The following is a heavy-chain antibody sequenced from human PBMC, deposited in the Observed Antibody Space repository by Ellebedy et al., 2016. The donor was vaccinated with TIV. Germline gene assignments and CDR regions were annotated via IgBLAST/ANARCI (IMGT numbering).Heavy chain of an antibody. J-gene: IGHJ4*02. CDR2: ISAYNGNT. D-gene: IGHD1-14*01. Sequence: ASVKVSCXASGYTFTSYGISWVRQAPGQGLEWMGWISAYNGNTNYAQKLQGRVTMTTDTSTSTAYMELRSLRSDDTAVYYCARAEGYNWNHPADYWGQGTLVTVSS. V-gene: IGHV1-18*01. CDR1: GYTFTSYG. CDR3: ARAEGYNWNHPADY.